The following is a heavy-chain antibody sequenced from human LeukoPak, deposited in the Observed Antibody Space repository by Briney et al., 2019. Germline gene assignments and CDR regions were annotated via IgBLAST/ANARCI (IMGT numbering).Heavy chain of an antibody. D-gene: IGHD5-18*01. V-gene: IGHV1-8*01. CDR1: GYTFTNYD. J-gene: IGHJ4*02. CDR3: ARDRRIQLWLDPNYFDY. CDR2: MNPNSGNT. Sequence: ASVKVSCKASGYTFTNYDINWVRQATGQGLEWMGWMNPNSGNTGYAQKFQGRVTMTRNTSISTAYMELSSLRSEDTAVYYCARDRRIQLWLDPNYFDYRGQGTLVTVSS.